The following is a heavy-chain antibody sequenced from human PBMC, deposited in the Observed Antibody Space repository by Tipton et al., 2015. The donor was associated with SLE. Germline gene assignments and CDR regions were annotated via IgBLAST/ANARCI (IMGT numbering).Heavy chain of an antibody. Sequence: LRLSCTVSGGSLSSHYWSWIRQPPGKGLEWIGYIYYSGSTNYHPSLKSRVTISVDTSKNQFSLKLSSVTAADTAVYYCARASRIGDIWGQGTMVTVSS. CDR1: GGSLSSHY. D-gene: IGHD3-22*01. J-gene: IGHJ3*02. V-gene: IGHV4-59*11. CDR2: IYYSGST. CDR3: ARASRIGDI.